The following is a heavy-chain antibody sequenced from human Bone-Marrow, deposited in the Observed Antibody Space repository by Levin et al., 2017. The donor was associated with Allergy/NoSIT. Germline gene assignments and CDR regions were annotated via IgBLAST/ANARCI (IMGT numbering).Heavy chain of an antibody. J-gene: IGHJ3*02. D-gene: IGHD4-17*01. Sequence: RSGGSLRLSCAASGLTARFSFSHYVMSWLRQAPGKGLEWVSGISGSGGHTYCADSVKGRCTISRDNSQNTLFLQMNSLRAEDTAVYYCATALDYGDWRFSFDIWGQGTVVTVSS. CDR1: GLTARFSFSHYV. V-gene: IGHV3-23*01. CDR3: ATALDYGDWRFSFDI. CDR2: ISGSGGHT.